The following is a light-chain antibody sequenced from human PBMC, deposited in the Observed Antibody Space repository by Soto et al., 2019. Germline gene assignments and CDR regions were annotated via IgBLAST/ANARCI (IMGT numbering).Light chain of an antibody. CDR3: QQYHSYPQYT. J-gene: IGKJ2*01. V-gene: IGKV1-5*03. Sequence: DIQMTQSPSTLSASIGDTVTITCRASQSISRWLAWYQQKPGKAPKLLIYEASSLEGGVLSRFSDSGSGTELTLTISSLQPDDFATYYCQQYHSYPQYTFGQGTKLQFK. CDR2: EAS. CDR1: QSISRW.